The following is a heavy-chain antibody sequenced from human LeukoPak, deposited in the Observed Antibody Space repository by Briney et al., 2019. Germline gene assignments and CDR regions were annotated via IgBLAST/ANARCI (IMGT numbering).Heavy chain of an antibody. V-gene: IGHV3-30*02. CDR3: AKDQIVVTAIWGGDY. J-gene: IGHJ4*02. CDR1: GFTFSSYG. CDR2: IRYDGSNK. Sequence: GGSLRLSCAASGFTFSSYGMHWVRQAPGKGLEWVAFIRYDGSNKYYADSVKGRFTISRDNSKNTLYLQMNSLRAEDTAVYYCAKDQIVVTAIWGGDYWGQGTLVTVSP. D-gene: IGHD2-21*02.